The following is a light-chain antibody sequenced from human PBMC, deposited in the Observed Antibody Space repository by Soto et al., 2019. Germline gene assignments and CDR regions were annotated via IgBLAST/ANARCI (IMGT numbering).Light chain of an antibody. Sequence: DIPLTQSPSSLSASVGDRVTMTCRASETISTFLNWYQHKHGKAPKLLISASSRLQSGVPSRFSGSGSGTDFTRSIDSLRPEDFASYYCQQCYSSSPITFGPGTRLDIK. J-gene: IGKJ5*01. V-gene: IGKV1-39*01. CDR2: ASS. CDR3: QQCYSSSPIT. CDR1: ETISTF.